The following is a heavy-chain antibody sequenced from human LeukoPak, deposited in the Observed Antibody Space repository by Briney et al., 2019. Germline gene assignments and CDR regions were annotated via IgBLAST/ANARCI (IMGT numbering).Heavy chain of an antibody. Sequence: PGGSLRLSCAASGFTFTTYWMHWVRQAPGKGLEWVANIKQDGSEKYYVDSAKGRFTISRDNGKNSVYQQMNSLRAEDTAVYYCARDGGHGGDLDYWGQGTLVTVSS. CDR1: GFTFTTYW. J-gene: IGHJ4*02. CDR3: ARDGGHGGDLDY. CDR2: IKQDGSEK. V-gene: IGHV3-7*01. D-gene: IGHD2-21*02.